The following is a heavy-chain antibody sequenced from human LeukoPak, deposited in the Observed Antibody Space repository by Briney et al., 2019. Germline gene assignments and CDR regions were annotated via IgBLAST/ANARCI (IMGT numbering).Heavy chain of an antibody. D-gene: IGHD2-2*01. Sequence: SETLSLTCAVYGGSFSGYYWSWIRQPPGKGLEWIGEINHSGSTNYNPSLKSRVTISVDTSKNQFSLKLSPVTAADTAVYYCAREWSIVVVPAAITSAFGIWGQGTMVTVSS. CDR2: INHSGST. V-gene: IGHV4-34*01. J-gene: IGHJ3*02. CDR1: GGSFSGYY. CDR3: AREWSIVVVPAAITSAFGI.